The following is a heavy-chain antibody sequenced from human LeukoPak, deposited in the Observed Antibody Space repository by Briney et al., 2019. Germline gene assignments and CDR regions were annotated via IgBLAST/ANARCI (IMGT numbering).Heavy chain of an antibody. D-gene: IGHD3-22*01. Sequence: SETLSLTCAVYGGSFSGYYWSWIRQPPGRGLEWIGEINHSGSTNYNPSLKSRVTISVDTSKNQFSLKLSSVTAADTAVYYCARGRRGGRIVVVITPYSGTYIDYWGQGSLVTVSS. V-gene: IGHV4-34*01. CDR3: ARGRRGGRIVVVITPYSGTYIDY. J-gene: IGHJ4*02. CDR2: INHSGST. CDR1: GGSFSGYY.